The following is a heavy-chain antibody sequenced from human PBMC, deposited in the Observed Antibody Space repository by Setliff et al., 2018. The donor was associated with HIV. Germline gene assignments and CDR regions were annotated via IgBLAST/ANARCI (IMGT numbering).Heavy chain of an antibody. V-gene: IGHV4-4*07. CDR3: ARELFGSGWYADS. Sequence: SDTLSLTCSVSGGSTSSDTWSWVRQPAGQGLEWIGRIYRSGSTNYNTPLESRVTMSVDTSKNQFSLKLSSVTAAETAVYYCARELFGSGWYADSWGQGTLVTVSS. J-gene: IGHJ4*02. CDR2: IYRSGST. CDR1: GGSTSSDT. D-gene: IGHD6-19*01.